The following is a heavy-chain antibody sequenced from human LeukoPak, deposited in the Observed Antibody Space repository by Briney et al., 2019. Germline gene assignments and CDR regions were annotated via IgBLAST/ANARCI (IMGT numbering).Heavy chain of an antibody. V-gene: IGHV3-23*01. J-gene: IGHJ3*02. CDR1: GFTFDDYG. CDR2: ISNRGGKT. Sequence: PGGSLRLSCAASGFTFDDYGMSWVRQAPGKGLEWVSGISNRGGKTYYADSVKGRFTISRDNSKNTLYLQMNRLRAEDTALYYCAKAAGYDSRDDAFDIWGQGTMVTVSS. CDR3: AKAAGYDSRDDAFDI. D-gene: IGHD3-22*01.